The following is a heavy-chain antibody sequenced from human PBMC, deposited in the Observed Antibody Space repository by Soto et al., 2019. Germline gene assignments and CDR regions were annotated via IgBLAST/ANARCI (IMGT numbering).Heavy chain of an antibody. CDR2: ISSSSGSI. CDR3: ARVSYSSGWTDY. D-gene: IGHD6-19*01. CDR1: GLTFSSYR. Sequence: GGSLRLPWAASGLTFSSYRWNWVRQAPGKGLEWISSISSSSGSIYYSDSVKGRFTISRDNAKNSLYLQMNSLRDEDTAVYYCARVSYSSGWTDYWGQGTLVTVSS. V-gene: IGHV3-48*02. J-gene: IGHJ4*02.